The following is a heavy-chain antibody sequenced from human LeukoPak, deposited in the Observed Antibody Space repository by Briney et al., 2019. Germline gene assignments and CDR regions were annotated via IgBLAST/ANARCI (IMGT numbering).Heavy chain of an antibody. J-gene: IGHJ6*02. CDR3: ARGGGLDV. D-gene: IGHD3-16*01. Sequence: GGSLRLSCVVSGFTFESYVMSWVRQAPGKGLGWVSGISGSGFSTYYADSVKGRFTISRDNAKNSLYLQMSNLRAEDTAVYSCARGGGLDVWGQGATVTVSS. CDR1: GFTFESYV. CDR2: ISGSGFST. V-gene: IGHV3-23*01.